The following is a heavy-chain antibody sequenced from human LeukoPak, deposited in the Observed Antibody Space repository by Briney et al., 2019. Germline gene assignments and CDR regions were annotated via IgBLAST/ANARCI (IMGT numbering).Heavy chain of an antibody. D-gene: IGHD4-23*01. CDR3: ARGNGGNSPIGIQH. Sequence: GGSLRLSCAASGFTFSSYGMHWVRQAPGKGLEWVVVISYDGSNKYYADSVKGRFTISRDNSKNTLYLQMNSLRAEDTAVYYCARGNGGNSPIGIQHWGQGTLVTVSS. CDR1: GFTFSSYG. J-gene: IGHJ1*01. CDR2: ISYDGSNK. V-gene: IGHV3-30*03.